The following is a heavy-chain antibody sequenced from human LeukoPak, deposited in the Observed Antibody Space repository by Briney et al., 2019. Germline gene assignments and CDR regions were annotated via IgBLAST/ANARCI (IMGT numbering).Heavy chain of an antibody. D-gene: IGHD5/OR15-5a*01. J-gene: IGHJ6*03. CDR3: AKEVYPNIYYYYMDV. Sequence: GGSLRLSCAASGFTFSSYGMHWVRQAPGKGLEWVAVIWYDGSNKYYADSVKGRFTISRDNSKNTLYLQMNSLRAEDTAVYYCAKEVYPNIYYYYMDVWGKGTTVTVSS. V-gene: IGHV3-33*06. CDR2: IWYDGSNK. CDR1: GFTFSSYG.